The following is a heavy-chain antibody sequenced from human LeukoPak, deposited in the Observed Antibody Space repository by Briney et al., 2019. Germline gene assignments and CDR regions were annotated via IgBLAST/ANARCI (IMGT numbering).Heavy chain of an antibody. CDR1: GFTFSSYA. CDR2: ISGSGGNT. D-gene: IGHD6-6*01. V-gene: IGHV3-23*01. CDR3: AKGGSSKGGYFDY. Sequence: GGSLRLSCAAAGFTFSSYAMSWVRQAPGKGLEWGSAISGSGGNTYYADSVKGRFTISRDNSKNTLYLQMNSLRAEDTAVYYCAKGGSSKGGYFDYWGQGTLVTVSS. J-gene: IGHJ4*02.